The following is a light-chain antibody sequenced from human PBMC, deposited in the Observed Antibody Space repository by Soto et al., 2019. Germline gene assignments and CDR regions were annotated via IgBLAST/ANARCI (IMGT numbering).Light chain of an antibody. CDR3: QQYDNLPPYT. J-gene: IGKJ2*01. CDR2: DAS. Sequence: DIPMTQSPSSLSASVGDRVTITCQARQDISNYLNWYQQKPGKAPKLLIYDASNLETGVPSRFSGSGSGTDFTFTISSLQPEDIATYYCQQYDNLPPYTFGQGTKLEIK. CDR1: QDISNY. V-gene: IGKV1-33*01.